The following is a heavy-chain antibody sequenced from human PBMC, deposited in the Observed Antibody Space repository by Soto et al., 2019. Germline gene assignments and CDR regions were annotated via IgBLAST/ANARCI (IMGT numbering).Heavy chain of an antibody. V-gene: IGHV1-18*01. CDR3: ARDSCRKGIAVAGDCY. CDR2: ISAYNGNT. CDR1: GYTFTSYG. D-gene: IGHD6-19*01. Sequence: ASVKVSCKASGYTFTSYGISWVRQAPGQGLEWMGWISAYNGNTNYAQKLQGRVTMTTDTSTSTAYMELRSLRSDDTAVYYCARDSCRKGIAVAGDCYWGKGTLVPVSS. J-gene: IGHJ4*02.